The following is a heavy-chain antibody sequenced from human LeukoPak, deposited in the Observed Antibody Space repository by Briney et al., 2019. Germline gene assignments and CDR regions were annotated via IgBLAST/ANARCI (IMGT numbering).Heavy chain of an antibody. Sequence: SETLSLTCTVSGGSISSYYWSWLRQPPGKGLEWIGYVYYSGNTNYNPSLKSRVTISVDTSKNHLSLRLSSVTAADTAVYYCARGDGYNAFDIWGQGTMVTVSS. V-gene: IGHV4-59*01. CDR2: VYYSGNT. J-gene: IGHJ3*02. D-gene: IGHD5-24*01. CDR3: ARGDGYNAFDI. CDR1: GGSISSYY.